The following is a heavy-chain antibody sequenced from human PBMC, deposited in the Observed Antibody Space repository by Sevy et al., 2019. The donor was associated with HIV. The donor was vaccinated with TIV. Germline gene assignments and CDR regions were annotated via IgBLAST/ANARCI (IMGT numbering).Heavy chain of an antibody. Sequence: GGSLRLSYAASGFTFSSYAMSWVRQAPGKGLEWVSAISGSGGSTYYADSVKGRFTISRDNSKNTLYLQMNSLRAEDTAVYYCAKDSYDFWSGYYKHYWGQGTLVTVSS. D-gene: IGHD3-3*01. CDR1: GFTFSSYA. V-gene: IGHV3-23*01. CDR3: AKDSYDFWSGYYKHY. J-gene: IGHJ4*02. CDR2: ISGSGGST.